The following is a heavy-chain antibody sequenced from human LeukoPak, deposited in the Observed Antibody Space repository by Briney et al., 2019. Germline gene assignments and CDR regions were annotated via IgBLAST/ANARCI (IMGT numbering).Heavy chain of an antibody. V-gene: IGHV4-39*07. Sequence: SETLSLTCTVSGGSITSNTFYWAWIRQPPGKPLDWLGTIYYTGGTYSNPSLKSRVTISVDTSKNQFSLKLSSVTAADTAVYYCATYGSGSYYRADWFDPWGQGTLVTVSS. CDR2: IYYTGGT. J-gene: IGHJ5*02. CDR3: ATYGSGSYYRADWFDP. CDR1: GGSITSNTFY. D-gene: IGHD3-10*01.